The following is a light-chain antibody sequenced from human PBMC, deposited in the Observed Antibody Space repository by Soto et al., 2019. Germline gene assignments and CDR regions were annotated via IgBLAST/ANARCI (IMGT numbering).Light chain of an antibody. CDR2: LGS. CDR1: QSLMHTNGYNF. V-gene: IGKV2-28*01. Sequence: DIVMTQSPLSLPVTPGEPASICCRSSQSLMHTNGYNFLDWYLQKPGQSPQLLIYLGSNRASGVPDRFSGSGSGTEFTLKISRVEAEDVGVYYCMQALQSPFTFGPGTKVDIK. J-gene: IGKJ3*01. CDR3: MQALQSPFT.